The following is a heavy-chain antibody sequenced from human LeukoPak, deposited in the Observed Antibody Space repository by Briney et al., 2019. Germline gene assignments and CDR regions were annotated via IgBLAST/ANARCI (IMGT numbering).Heavy chain of an antibody. CDR2: ISGGGSST. J-gene: IGHJ4*02. D-gene: IGHD3-22*01. CDR1: GFTSSSYD. CDR3: ATLRMAGGSGHYYGC. Sequence: GGSLRLSCAVSGFTSSSYDMSWVRLAPGKGLDWVSAISGGGSSTYYADSVQGRFTISRENSKNTLYLQMNGLRAEDTALYYCATLRMAGGSGHYYGCWGQGTLVTVSS. V-gene: IGHV3-23*01.